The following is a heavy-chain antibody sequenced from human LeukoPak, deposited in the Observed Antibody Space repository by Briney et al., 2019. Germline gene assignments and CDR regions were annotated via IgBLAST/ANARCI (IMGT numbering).Heavy chain of an antibody. J-gene: IGHJ6*02. Sequence: PSETLSLTCSVSGGSIGSYHWSWIRQPPGKGLEWIGHVHYTWNTKYNPSLTGRVSISLDRSKNQFSLSLTSVTAADTAVYCCARVASKGGMDVWGQGTTVTVSS. V-gene: IGHV4-59*01. D-gene: IGHD5/OR15-5a*01. CDR3: ARVASKGGMDV. CDR1: GGSIGSYH. CDR2: VHYTWNT.